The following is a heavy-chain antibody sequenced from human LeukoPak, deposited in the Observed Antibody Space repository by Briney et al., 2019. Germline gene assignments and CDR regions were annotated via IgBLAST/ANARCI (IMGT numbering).Heavy chain of an antibody. Sequence: LPGGSLRLSCAASGFIFSSYWMAWVRQAPGKGLEWLSHISSSGSTIYYANSVKGRFTISRDNAKSSLYLQMNSLRAEDTAVYYCARARMVRGVTNPPFDYWGQGTLVTVSS. CDR1: GFIFSSYW. CDR2: ISSSGSTI. D-gene: IGHD3-10*01. CDR3: ARARMVRGVTNPPFDY. V-gene: IGHV3-48*03. J-gene: IGHJ4*02.